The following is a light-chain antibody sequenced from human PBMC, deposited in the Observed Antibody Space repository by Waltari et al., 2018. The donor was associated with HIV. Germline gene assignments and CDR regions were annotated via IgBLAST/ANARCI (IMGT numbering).Light chain of an antibody. V-gene: IGKV1-13*02. CDR2: DAS. CDR3: QQFNSYPLT. J-gene: IGKJ4*01. CDR1: QGISSA. Sequence: AIQLTQSPSSLSASVGDRVPITCRASQGISSALALYQQKPGKASNLLIYDASSLESGVPSRFSVSGAGRDFTLTISSLQPEDFATYYCQQFNSYPLTFGGGTKVEIK.